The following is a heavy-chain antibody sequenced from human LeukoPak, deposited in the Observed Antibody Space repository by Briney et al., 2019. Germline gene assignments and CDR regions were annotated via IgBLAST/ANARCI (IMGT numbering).Heavy chain of an antibody. J-gene: IGHJ3*02. CDR2: IYYSGST. V-gene: IGHV4-39*01. Sequence: PSETLSLTCTVSGDSISSSFYYWGWIRQPPGKGLEWIGNIYYSGSTYYNPSLKSRVTISVDTSKNQFSLKLTSVTAADTAVYYCAGLLGIVTFYYGAFDIWGQGTMVTVSS. CDR1: GDSISSSFYY. CDR3: AGLLGIVTFYYGAFDI. D-gene: IGHD3-3*01.